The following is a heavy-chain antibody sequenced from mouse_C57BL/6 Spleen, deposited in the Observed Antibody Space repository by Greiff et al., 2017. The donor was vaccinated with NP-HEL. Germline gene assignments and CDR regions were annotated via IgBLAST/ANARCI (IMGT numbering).Heavy chain of an antibody. J-gene: IGHJ2*01. CDR1: GYAFRRSW. V-gene: IGHV1-82*01. CDR2: IYPGSGDT. CDR3: ARSAAQASFDY. D-gene: IGHD3-2*02. Sequence: QVQLQQSGPELVKPGASVKISCQASGYAFRRSWMNWVKQRPGKGLEWIGRIYPGSGDTNYNGKFKGKATLTADKSSSTAYMQLSSLTSEDSAVYFYARSAAQASFDYWGQGTTLTVSS.